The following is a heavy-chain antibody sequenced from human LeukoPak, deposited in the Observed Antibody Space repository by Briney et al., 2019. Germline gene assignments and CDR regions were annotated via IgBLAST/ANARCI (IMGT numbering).Heavy chain of an antibody. V-gene: IGHV4-61*02. CDR2: IYKSGST. D-gene: IGHD3-10*01. J-gene: IGHJ5*02. Sequence: SETLSLTCTVSGGSISSGTYYWSWIRQPAGNGLEWIGRIYKSGSTNYNPSLKSRVTISVDTPKNQFSLKLSSVTAADTAVYYCAREGLAMVRGVLPREAWGWFDPWGQGTLVTVSS. CDR1: GGSISSGTYY. CDR3: AREGLAMVRGVLPREAWGWFDP.